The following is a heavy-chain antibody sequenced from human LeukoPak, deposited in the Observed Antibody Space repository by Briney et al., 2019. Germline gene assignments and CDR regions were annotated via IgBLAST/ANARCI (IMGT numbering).Heavy chain of an antibody. CDR1: GFTFSSYS. CDR3: ARRRYNWNAIDY. D-gene: IGHD1-20*01. J-gene: IGHJ4*02. Sequence: GGSLRLSCAASGFTFSSYSMNWVCQAPGKGLEWVSSISSSSSYIYYADSVKGRFTISRDNAKNSLYLQMNSLRAEDTAVYYCARRRYNWNAIDYWGQGTLVTVSS. CDR2: ISSSSSYI. V-gene: IGHV3-21*04.